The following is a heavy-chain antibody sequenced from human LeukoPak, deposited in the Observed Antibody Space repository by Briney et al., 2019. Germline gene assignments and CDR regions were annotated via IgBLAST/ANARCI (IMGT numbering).Heavy chain of an antibody. J-gene: IGHJ4*02. Sequence: ASVKVSCKASGYTFTNYYMHWVRQAPGQGLEWMGIINPSSGSTIYSQKFQGRVSMTRDTSTSTVHMELSSLRSEDTAVYYCARGKAVTDTLGYFDYWGQGTLVTVSS. D-gene: IGHD4-11*01. V-gene: IGHV1-46*01. CDR3: ARGKAVTDTLGYFDY. CDR1: GYTFTNYY. CDR2: INPSSGST.